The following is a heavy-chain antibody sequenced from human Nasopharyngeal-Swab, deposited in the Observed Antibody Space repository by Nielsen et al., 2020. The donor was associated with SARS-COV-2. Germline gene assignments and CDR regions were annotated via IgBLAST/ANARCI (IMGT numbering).Heavy chain of an antibody. J-gene: IGHJ4*02. CDR2: ISYDGSNE. Sequence: GESLKIACAASGFTFCSSAMHWVRLAPGKGLEWVAVISYDGSNEYYADSVKGRFTISRDNSKDTLYLQMNSMRLEDTAFYYCARDYDVFTGYPSHFFDHWGQGTLVTVSS. CDR3: ARDYDVFTGYPSHFFDH. D-gene: IGHD3-9*01. CDR1: GFTFCSSA. V-gene: IGHV3-30*04.